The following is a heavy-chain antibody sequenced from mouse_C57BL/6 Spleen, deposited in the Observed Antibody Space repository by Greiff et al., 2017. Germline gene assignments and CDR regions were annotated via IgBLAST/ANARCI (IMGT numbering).Heavy chain of an antibody. D-gene: IGHD2-1*01. V-gene: IGHV1-7*01. Sequence: QVQLQQSGAELAKPGASVKLSCKASGYTFTSYWMHWVKQRPGQGLEWIGYINPSNGGTNYNEKFKSKATLTVDKSSSTAYMQLSSLTSEDSAVYYCAKSYGNYLYYYAMDHWGQGTSATVSS. CDR2: INPSNGGT. J-gene: IGHJ4*01. CDR1: GYTFTSYW. CDR3: AKSYGNYLYYYAMDH.